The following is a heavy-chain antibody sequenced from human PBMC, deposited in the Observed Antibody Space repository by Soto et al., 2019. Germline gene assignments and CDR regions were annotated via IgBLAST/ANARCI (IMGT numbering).Heavy chain of an antibody. Sequence: GASVKVSCKASGYTFTSYGISWVRQAPGQGLEWMGWISAYNGNTNYAQKLQGRVTMTTDTSTSTAYMELRSLRSDDTAVYYCARDGGVLLLLEWPHAFDSPGQGPLVTVSS. V-gene: IGHV1-18*01. J-gene: IGHJ5*01. CDR2: ISAYNGNT. D-gene: IGHD3-3*01. CDR1: GYTFTSYG. CDR3: ARDGGVLLLLEWPHAFDS.